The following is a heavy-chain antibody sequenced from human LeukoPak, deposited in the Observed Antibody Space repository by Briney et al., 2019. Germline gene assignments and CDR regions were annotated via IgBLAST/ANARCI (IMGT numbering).Heavy chain of an antibody. V-gene: IGHV1-2*02. CDR3: ARAQITMVRGVIAPLAY. Sequence: GASVKVSCKASGYTFTGYYMHWVRQAPGQGLEWMGWINPNCGGTNYAQKFQGRVTMTRDTSISTAYMELSRLRSDDTAVYYCARAQITMVRGVIAPLAYWGQGTLVTVSS. D-gene: IGHD3-10*01. CDR1: GYTFTGYY. J-gene: IGHJ4*02. CDR2: INPNCGGT.